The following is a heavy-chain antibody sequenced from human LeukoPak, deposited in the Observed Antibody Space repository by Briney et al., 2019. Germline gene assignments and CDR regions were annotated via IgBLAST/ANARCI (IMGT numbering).Heavy chain of an antibody. CDR1: GGSISSYY. J-gene: IGHJ4*02. CDR2: IYYSGST. CDR3: ARGAYSSTFDY. V-gene: IGHV4-59*12. D-gene: IGHD2-2*01. Sequence: SETLSLTCTVSGGSISSYYWSWIRQPPGKGLEWIGYIYYSGSTNYNPSLKSRVTISVDTSKNQFSLKLSSVTAADTAVYYCARGAYSSTFDYWGQGTLVTVSS.